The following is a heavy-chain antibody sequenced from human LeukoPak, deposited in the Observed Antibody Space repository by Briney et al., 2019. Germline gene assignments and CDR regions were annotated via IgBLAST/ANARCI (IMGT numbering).Heavy chain of an antibody. J-gene: IGHJ6*03. CDR2: IYTSGST. V-gene: IGHV4-4*07. Sequence: SETLPLTCTVSGGSISSYYWSWIRQPAGKGLEWIGRIYTSGSTNYNPSLKSRVTMSVDTSKNQFSLKLSSVTAADTAVYYCARATVTTNYCYMDVWGKGTTVTVSS. D-gene: IGHD4-17*01. CDR1: GGSISSYY. CDR3: ARATVTTNYCYMDV.